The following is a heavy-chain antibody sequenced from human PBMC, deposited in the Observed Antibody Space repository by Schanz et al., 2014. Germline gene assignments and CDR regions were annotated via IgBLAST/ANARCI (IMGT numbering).Heavy chain of an antibody. CDR3: ARDHPHRGVTGYYNDV. J-gene: IGHJ6*02. D-gene: IGHD3-9*01. Sequence: VQLVESGGGVVQPGRSLRLSCAGSGVTFSSYSMHWVRQAPGRGLEWISYIGSSSTTMYYADSVKGRFTISRDNAKNSLYLQMNSLRDEDTAVYYCARDHPHRGVTGYYNDVWGQGTSVTVSS. CDR2: IGSSSTTM. CDR1: GVTFSSYS. V-gene: IGHV3-48*02.